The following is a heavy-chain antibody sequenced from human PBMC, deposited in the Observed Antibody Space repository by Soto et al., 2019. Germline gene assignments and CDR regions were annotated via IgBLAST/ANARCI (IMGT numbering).Heavy chain of an antibody. D-gene: IGHD1-26*01. J-gene: IGHJ4*02. CDR2: IGASGAGT. CDR3: DLSKTGSYFDY. V-gene: IGHV3-23*01. CDR1: GFTFSSYA. Sequence: GGSLRLSCAASGFTFSSYAMSWVRQAPGKGLEWVSAIGASGAGTYYAEYVKGRFNISRDNSKNTLYLQMNSLRAEDTAVYYCDLSKTGSYFDYWGQGNLVTVSS.